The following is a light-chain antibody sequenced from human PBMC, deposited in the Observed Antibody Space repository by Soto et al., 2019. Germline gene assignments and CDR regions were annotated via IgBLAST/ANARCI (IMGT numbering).Light chain of an antibody. J-gene: IGKJ2*01. V-gene: IGKV1-39*01. CDR2: ATT. Sequence: DIQLTQSPSSLSSSVGDRVTITCRASQTVISYLNWYQQKPGQAPKLLIYATTHLQSGVPSRFSGRGSGTEFTLTISSLHPEDFATYFCQQNYNTPPYTLGQGTKVDI. CDR3: QQNYNTPPYT. CDR1: QTVISY.